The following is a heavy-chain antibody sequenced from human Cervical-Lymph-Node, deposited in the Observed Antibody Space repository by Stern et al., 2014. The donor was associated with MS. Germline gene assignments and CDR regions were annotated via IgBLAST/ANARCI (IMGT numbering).Heavy chain of an antibody. CDR1: GYTFSDYY. D-gene: IGHD1-26*01. J-gene: IGHJ6*02. V-gene: IGHV1-2*02. CDR2: INPKSGGT. CDR3: ARGGATRYNMDV. Sequence: VQLVESGAAVEKPGASLKVSCKASGYTFSDYYIHWVRQAPGQGLEWMEWINPKSGGTNYVQKFQGRVTMTSDTSIDTADMELNSLTSDDTAMFYCARGGATRYNMDVWGQGTTVIVSS.